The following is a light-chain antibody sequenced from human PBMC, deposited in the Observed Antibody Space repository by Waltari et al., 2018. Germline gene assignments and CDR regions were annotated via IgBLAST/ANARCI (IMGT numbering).Light chain of an antibody. CDR2: WAF. CDR1: QSVLYSSNNKNS. J-gene: IGKJ4*01. Sequence: DIVMTQSPDSLAVSLGERATLNCKSSQSVLYSSNNKNSFAWYQQKPGQPPKFLIPWAFTRESGVPDRFSGSGSGTDFTLTISSLQAEDVAVYYCQQFYSTPLTFGGGTKVEIK. V-gene: IGKV4-1*01. CDR3: QQFYSTPLT.